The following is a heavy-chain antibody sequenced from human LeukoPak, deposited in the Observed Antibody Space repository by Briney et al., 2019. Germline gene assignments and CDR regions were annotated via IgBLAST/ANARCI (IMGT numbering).Heavy chain of an antibody. V-gene: IGHV4-59*01. J-gene: IGHJ2*01. CDR2: IHYSGST. CDR3: AGYGNYWDWYFDL. D-gene: IGHD4-11*01. CDR1: GGSISSYY. Sequence: SETLSLTCTVSGGSISSYYWSWIRQPPGKGLEWIGYIHYSGSTNHNPSLKSRVTISIDTSKNQISLRLTSVTAADTAVYYCAGYGNYWDWYFDLWGRGTLVTVSS.